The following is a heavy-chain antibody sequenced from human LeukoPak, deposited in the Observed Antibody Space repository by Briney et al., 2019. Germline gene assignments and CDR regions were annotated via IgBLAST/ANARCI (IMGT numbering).Heavy chain of an antibody. CDR3: ARDRVATRGSYYGMDV. D-gene: IGHD3-10*01. V-gene: IGHV4-31*03. CDR2: IYYSGSI. Sequence: SQTLSLTCTVSGGSISSGGYYWSWIREHPGKDLEWIGYIYYSGSIYYNPSLKSRVTISVDTSKNQFSLKLSSVTAADTAVYYCARDRVATRGSYYGMDVWGQGTTVTVSS. CDR1: GGSISSGGYY. J-gene: IGHJ6*02.